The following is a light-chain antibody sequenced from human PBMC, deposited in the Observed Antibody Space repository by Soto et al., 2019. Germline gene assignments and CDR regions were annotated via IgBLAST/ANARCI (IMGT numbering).Light chain of an antibody. CDR3: QKYNSAPTWT. J-gene: IGKJ1*01. V-gene: IGKV1-27*01. CDR1: QGTSNY. Sequence: DIQMTQSPSSLSASVGDRVTITCRASQGTSNYLAWYQQKPGKVPKLLIYAASTLQSGVPSRFRGSASGTYFTLTINSLQPEDVATYYCQKYNSAPTWTFAQGTKVEIK. CDR2: AAS.